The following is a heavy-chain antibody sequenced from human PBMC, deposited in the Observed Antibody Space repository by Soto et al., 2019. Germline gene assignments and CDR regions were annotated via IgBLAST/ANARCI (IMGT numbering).Heavy chain of an antibody. D-gene: IGHD3-22*01. J-gene: IGHJ4*02. CDR2: IYYSGST. Sequence: SETLSLTCTVSGGSISSYYWSWIRQPPGKGLEWIGYIYYSGSTNYNPSLKSRVTMSVDTSKNRFSLKLSSVTAADTAVYYCARARGIPIITPLDYWGQGTLVTVSS. V-gene: IGHV4-59*01. CDR3: ARARGIPIITPLDY. CDR1: GGSISSYY.